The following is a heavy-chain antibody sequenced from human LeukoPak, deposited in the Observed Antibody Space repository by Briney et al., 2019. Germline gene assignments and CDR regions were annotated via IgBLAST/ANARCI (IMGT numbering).Heavy chain of an antibody. CDR2: INPNSGGT. V-gene: IGHV1-2*02. J-gene: IGHJ5*02. Sequence: ASVKVSCKASGYTFTGYCMHWVRQAPGQGLEWMGWINPNSGGTNYAQKFQGRVTMTRDTSISTAYMELSRLRSDDTAVYYCAREGPHYDSSGYYGGWFDPWGQGTLVTVSS. D-gene: IGHD3-22*01. CDR3: AREGPHYDSSGYYGGWFDP. CDR1: GYTFTGYC.